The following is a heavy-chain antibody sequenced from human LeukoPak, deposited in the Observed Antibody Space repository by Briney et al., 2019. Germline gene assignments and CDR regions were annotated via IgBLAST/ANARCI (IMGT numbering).Heavy chain of an antibody. CDR1: GFTFSSYS. D-gene: IGHD1-26*01. CDR2: ISSSSIYI. J-gene: IGHJ3*02. CDR3: SRGSFSAFDM. V-gene: IGHV3-21*01. Sequence: GGSLRLSCAASGFTFSSYSMNWVRQAPGKGLEWVSSISSSSIYIYHADSVKGRFTISRDNAKNSLYLQMNSLRAEDTAVYYCSRGSFSAFDMWGQGTLVTVSS.